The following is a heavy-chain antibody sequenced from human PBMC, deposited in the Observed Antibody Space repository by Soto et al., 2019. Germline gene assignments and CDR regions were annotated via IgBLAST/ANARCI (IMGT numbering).Heavy chain of an antibody. CDR1: GGTFSSYA. D-gene: IGHD4-4*01. CDR2: IIPMFGTA. Sequence: QVQLVQSGAEVKKPGSSVKVSCKASGGTFSSYAINWVRQAPGQGLEWMGRIIPMFGTANYAQKLERRVTITADESTSTAYMELSSLRSDDTAVYYCARPVTTGPPTGYYYGMDVWGQGTPVTVSS. J-gene: IGHJ6*02. V-gene: IGHV1-69*18. CDR3: ARPVTTGPPTGYYYGMDV.